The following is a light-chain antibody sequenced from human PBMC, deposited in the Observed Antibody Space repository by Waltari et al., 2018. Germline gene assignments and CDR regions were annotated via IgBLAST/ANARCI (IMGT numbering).Light chain of an antibody. CDR3: QHYVRLPAT. CDR1: QSVSRA. V-gene: IGKV3-20*01. J-gene: IGKJ1*01. Sequence: EIVLTQSPGSLSSSPGERVTLSCRASQSVSRALAWYQQKPGQAPRLLIFGASNRATGIPDRFSGSGSETHFSLTISILEPEDCAVYYCQHYVRLPATFGRGTKVEIK. CDR2: GAS.